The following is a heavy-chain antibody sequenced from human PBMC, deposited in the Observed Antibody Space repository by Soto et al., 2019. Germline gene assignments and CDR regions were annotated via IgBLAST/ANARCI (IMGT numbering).Heavy chain of an antibody. J-gene: IGHJ6*03. V-gene: IGHV3-72*01. CDR3: ARNSDGSGSYNYYMDV. CDR1: GFTFSDHY. CDR2: SRNKANSYTT. D-gene: IGHD3-10*01. Sequence: GGSLRLSCAVSGFTFSDHYMDWVRQAPGKGLEWVGRSRNKANSYTTEYAASVKGRFTISRDDSKTSLYLQMNSLKTEDTAVYYCARNSDGSGSYNYYMDVWGKGTTVTVSS.